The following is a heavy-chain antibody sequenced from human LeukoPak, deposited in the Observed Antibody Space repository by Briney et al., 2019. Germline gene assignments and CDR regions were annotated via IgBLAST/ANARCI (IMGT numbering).Heavy chain of an antibody. CDR3: ARVQYCGGDCYDAFDI. J-gene: IGHJ3*02. CDR2: IQQDGSEK. V-gene: IGHV3-7*01. D-gene: IGHD2-21*02. CDR1: GFTFSSYW. Sequence: GGSLRLSCAASGFTFSSYWMSWVRQAPGKGLEWVANIQQDGSEKHYVDSVKGRFTISRDNAKNSLYLQMNSLRAEDTAVYYCARVQYCGGDCYDAFDIWGQGTMVTVSS.